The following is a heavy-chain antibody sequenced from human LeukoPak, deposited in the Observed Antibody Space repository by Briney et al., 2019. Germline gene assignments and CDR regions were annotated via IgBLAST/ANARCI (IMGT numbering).Heavy chain of an antibody. D-gene: IGHD2-15*01. CDR2: IWYDGSNK. CDR1: GFTFSSYG. Sequence: QTGGSLRLSCAASGFTFSSYGMHWVRQAPGRGLAWVAVIWYDGSNKYYADSVKGRFAISRDNSKNTLYLQMNSLRAEDTAVYYCAKQLGYCSDGSCYFPYWGQGTLVTVSS. V-gene: IGHV3-33*06. CDR3: AKQLGYCSDGSCYFPY. J-gene: IGHJ4*02.